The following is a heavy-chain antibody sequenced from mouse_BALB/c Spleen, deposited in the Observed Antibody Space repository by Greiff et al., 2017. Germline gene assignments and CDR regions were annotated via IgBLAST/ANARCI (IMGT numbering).Heavy chain of an antibody. CDR2: ILPGSGST. D-gene: IGHD2-1*01. CDR3: ARAYGNYVGYYAMDY. V-gene: IGHV1-9*01. Sequence: QVQLHQSGAELMKPGASVKISCKATGYTFSSYWIEWVKQRPGHGLEWIGEILPGSGSTNYNEKFKGKATFTADTSSNTAYMQLSSLTSEDSAVYYCARAYGNYVGYYAMDYWGQGTSVTVSS. J-gene: IGHJ4*01. CDR1: GYTFSSYW.